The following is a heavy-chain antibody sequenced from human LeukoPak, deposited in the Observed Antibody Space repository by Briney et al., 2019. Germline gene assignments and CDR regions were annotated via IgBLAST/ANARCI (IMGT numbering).Heavy chain of an antibody. J-gene: IGHJ6*03. Sequence: GESLKISCKGSGYSFNTYWIGWVRQMPGKGLEWIGIIFPGDSDTTYSPSFQGQVTISADKSISTAYLQWSSLKASDTAIYCCARHVSSGYYYMDVWGKGTTVTVSS. D-gene: IGHD5/OR15-5a*01. CDR1: GYSFNTYW. CDR2: IFPGDSDT. V-gene: IGHV5-51*01. CDR3: ARHVSSGYYYMDV.